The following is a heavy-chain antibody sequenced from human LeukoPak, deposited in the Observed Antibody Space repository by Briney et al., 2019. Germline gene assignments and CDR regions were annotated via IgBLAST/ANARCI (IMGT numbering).Heavy chain of an antibody. Sequence: PSETLSLXCAVSGYSISSSYYWGWIRQPPGKGLEWIGTIYHSGSTHYNPSLKSRVTLSVDTSKNQFSLKLRSVTAADTAVYYCARDPEAGLGIAVADRTGNWGQGTLVTVSS. V-gene: IGHV4-38-2*02. CDR2: IYHSGST. J-gene: IGHJ4*02. CDR3: ARDPEAGLGIAVADRTGN. CDR1: GYSISSSYY. D-gene: IGHD6-19*01.